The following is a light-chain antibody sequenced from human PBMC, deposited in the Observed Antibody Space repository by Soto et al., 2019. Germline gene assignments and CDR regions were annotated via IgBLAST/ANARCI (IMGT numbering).Light chain of an antibody. V-gene: IGKV1-27*01. CDR1: QDIANF. CDR2: AAS. CDR3: QKYNSPPRT. J-gene: IGKJ1*01. Sequence: DIQMTQSPSSLSASVGDRVPITCRASQDIANFLAWYQHKAGKVPTLLIYAASTLQSGVPSRFSGSASGTDFTLTISSLQPEDVATYYCQKYNSPPRTFGQGTKVEV.